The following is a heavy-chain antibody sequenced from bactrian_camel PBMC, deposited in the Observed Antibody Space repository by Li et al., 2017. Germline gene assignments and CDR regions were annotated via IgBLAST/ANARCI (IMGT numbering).Heavy chain of an antibody. Sequence: VQLVESGGGSVQAGGSLRLSCAASGSQKSRKYVAWFRQVPGKEREGVASIDTDFDTTVYGDFVKGRFTISRDNTNNTLYLQMDNLVPEDTGRYYCAAECLEPDECVPRYEYKWRGQG. J-gene: IGHJ2*01. CDR1: GSQKSRKY. CDR3: AAECLEPDECVPRYEYKW. D-gene: IGHD1*01. CDR2: IDTDFDTT. V-gene: IGHV3S31*01.